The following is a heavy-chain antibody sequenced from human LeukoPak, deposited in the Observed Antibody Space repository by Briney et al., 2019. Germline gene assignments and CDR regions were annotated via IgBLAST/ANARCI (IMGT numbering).Heavy chain of an antibody. Sequence: SETLSLTYTVSGGSISSGDYYWSWIRQPPGKGLEWIGYIYYSGSTYYNPSLKSRVTISVDTSKNQFSLKLSSVTAADTAVYYCARDEGLLRFYSWFDPWGQGTLVTVSS. V-gene: IGHV4-30-4*08. J-gene: IGHJ5*02. CDR2: IYYSGST. CDR1: GGSISSGDYY. CDR3: ARDEGLLRFYSWFDP. D-gene: IGHD3-3*01.